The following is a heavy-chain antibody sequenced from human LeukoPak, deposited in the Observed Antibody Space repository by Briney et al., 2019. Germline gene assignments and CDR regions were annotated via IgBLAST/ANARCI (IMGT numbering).Heavy chain of an antibody. CDR1: GFTFSSYS. V-gene: IGHV3-48*01. CDR2: IRSRGSTI. D-gene: IGHD2-15*01. Sequence: PGGSLRLSCAASGFTFSSYSMNWVRQAPGKGLEWISYIRSRGSTIYYADSVKGRFSISRDNAKNSLYLQMNSLRADDTAVYYCATGGYCSGGTCYGAGWFDPWGQGTLVTVSS. J-gene: IGHJ5*02. CDR3: ATGGYCSGGTCYGAGWFDP.